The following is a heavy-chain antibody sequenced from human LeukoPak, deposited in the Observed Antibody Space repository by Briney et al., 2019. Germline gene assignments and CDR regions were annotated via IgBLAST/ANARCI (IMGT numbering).Heavy chain of an antibody. CDR2: IIPIFGTA. J-gene: IGHJ5*02. Sequence: ASVKVSCKASGGTFTSYAISWVRQAPGQGLEWMGGIIPIFGTANYAQEFQGRVTITADESTNTVYMELNSLTSDDTAVYYCARDGRDGYNYDWFDPWGQGTLVTVSS. D-gene: IGHD5-24*01. CDR3: ARDGRDGYNYDWFDP. CDR1: GGTFTSYA. V-gene: IGHV1-69*13.